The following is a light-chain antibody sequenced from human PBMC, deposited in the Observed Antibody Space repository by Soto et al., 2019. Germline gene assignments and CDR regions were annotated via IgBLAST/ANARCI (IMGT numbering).Light chain of an antibody. CDR2: DVS. CDR1: SSDVGGYTY. CDR3: SSDTTSNTRQIV. J-gene: IGLJ1*01. V-gene: IGLV2-14*01. Sequence: QSALTQPASVSGSPGQAITISCTGTSSDVGGYTYVSWYQQHPGKAPKFIIYDVSDRPSGVSKSFSGSKSGNTASLNISGLPAEDEADYYCSSDTTSNTRQIVFGTGTKLTVL.